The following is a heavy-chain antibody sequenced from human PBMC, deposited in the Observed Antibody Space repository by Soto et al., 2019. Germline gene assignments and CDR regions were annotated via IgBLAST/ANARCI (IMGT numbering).Heavy chain of an antibody. J-gene: IGHJ6*02. CDR2: INHSGST. Sequence: ETLSLTCAVYGGSFSGYYWSWIRQPPGKGLEWIGEINHSGSTNYNPSLKSRVTISVDTSKNQFSLKLSSVTAADTAVYYCARGGSAMVTGYYYGMDVWGQGTTVTVSS. CDR3: ARGGSAMVTGYYYGMDV. D-gene: IGHD5-18*01. CDR1: GGSFSGYY. V-gene: IGHV4-34*01.